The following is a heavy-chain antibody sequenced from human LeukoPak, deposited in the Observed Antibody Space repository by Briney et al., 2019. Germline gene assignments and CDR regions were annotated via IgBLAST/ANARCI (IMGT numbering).Heavy chain of an antibody. Sequence: PGGSLRLSCAASGFTFSSYSMNWVRQAPGKGLEWVSYISSSSSTIYYAESVKGRFTISRDNAKNSLYLQMNSLRDEDTAVYYCARGGSGYGDYYFYGMDVWGQGTTVTVSS. D-gene: IGHD3-22*01. CDR2: ISSSSSTI. J-gene: IGHJ6*02. CDR3: ARGGSGYGDYYFYGMDV. CDR1: GFTFSSYS. V-gene: IGHV3-48*02.